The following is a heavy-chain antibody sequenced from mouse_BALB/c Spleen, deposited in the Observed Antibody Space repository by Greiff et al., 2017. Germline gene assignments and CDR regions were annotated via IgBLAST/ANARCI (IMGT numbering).Heavy chain of an antibody. Sequence: EVQRVESGGGLVKPGGSLKLSCAASGFTFSDYYMYWFRQTPEKRLEWVATISDGGSYTYYPDSVKGRFTISRDNAKNNLYLQMSSLKSEDTAMYYCARGGGYYDYDEYFDVWGAGTTVTVSS. V-gene: IGHV5-4*02. CDR2: ISDGGSYT. CDR1: GFTFSDYY. J-gene: IGHJ1*01. D-gene: IGHD2-4*01. CDR3: ARGGGYYDYDEYFDV.